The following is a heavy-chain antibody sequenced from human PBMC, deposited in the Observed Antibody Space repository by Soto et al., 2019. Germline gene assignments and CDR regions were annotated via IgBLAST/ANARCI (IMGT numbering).Heavy chain of an antibody. Sequence: GESLKISCKGSGYSFTSYWIGWVRQMPGKGLEWMGIIYPGDSDTRYSPSFQGQVTTSADKSISTAYLQWSSLKASDTAMYYCARHGGYCSSTSCYDAFDIWGQGTMVTVSS. J-gene: IGHJ3*02. V-gene: IGHV5-51*01. D-gene: IGHD2-2*03. CDR3: ARHGGYCSSTSCYDAFDI. CDR1: GYSFTSYW. CDR2: IYPGDSDT.